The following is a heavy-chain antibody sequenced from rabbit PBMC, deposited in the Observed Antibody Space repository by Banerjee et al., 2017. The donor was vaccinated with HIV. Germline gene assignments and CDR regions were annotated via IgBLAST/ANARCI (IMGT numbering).Heavy chain of an antibody. CDR1: GFSFSSSDY. CDR2: IDTNDGDT. V-gene: IGHV1S40*01. CDR3: VRDTWNFNL. Sequence: QSLEESGGGLVQPEGSLALTCKASGFSFSSSDYICWVRQAPGKGLEWIACIDTNDGDTDYANWPKGRFTISKTSSTTVTLQMTSLTAADTATYFCVRDTWNFNLWGQGTLVTVS. J-gene: IGHJ4*01. D-gene: IGHD3-1*01.